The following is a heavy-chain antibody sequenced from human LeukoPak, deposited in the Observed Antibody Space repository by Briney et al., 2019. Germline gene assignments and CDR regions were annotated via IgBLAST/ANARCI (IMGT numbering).Heavy chain of an antibody. D-gene: IGHD3-3*01. CDR2: IRGDSTET. J-gene: IGHJ4*02. CDR3: ARGHFGVVLDY. V-gene: IGHV3-21*01. Sequence: GGSLRLSCAGSGFTFSSYSMIWVRQAPGKGLEWVASIRGDSTETRHAGSVMGRFTISRDNAKKSLYLQMNSLRAEDTAVNYCARGHFGVVLDYWGQGTLVTVSS. CDR1: GFTFSSYS.